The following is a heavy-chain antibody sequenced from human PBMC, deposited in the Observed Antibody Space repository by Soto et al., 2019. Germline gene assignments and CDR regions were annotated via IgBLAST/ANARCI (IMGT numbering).Heavy chain of an antibody. D-gene: IGHD3-10*01. CDR2: IIPMLGMS. CDR1: GDTFNFYT. CDR3: ATNYGSGSTHFDY. J-gene: IGHJ4*02. Sequence: QVQLVQSGAEVKKPGSPVRVSCTASGDTFNFYTISWVRQVPGQGPEWMGKIIPMLGMSNYAQKFQGRVTIMADKATSTVYMNLSGLTSEYTAVYYCATNYGSGSTHFDYSGQGTRVTVSS. V-gene: IGHV1-69*02.